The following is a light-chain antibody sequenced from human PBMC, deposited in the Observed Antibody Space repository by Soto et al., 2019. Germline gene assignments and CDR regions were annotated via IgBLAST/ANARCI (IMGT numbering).Light chain of an antibody. Sequence: EIVLTQSPATLSLSPGERATLSCRASRSFASSYLAWYQHKPGQAPRLLIYAASSRATGIPDRFIGSGSGTDFTLTISRLEPDDSAVYYCHHDDSSPPYNFGQGTKLEIK. CDR2: AAS. CDR1: RSFASSY. V-gene: IGKV3-20*01. J-gene: IGKJ2*01. CDR3: HHDDSSPPYN.